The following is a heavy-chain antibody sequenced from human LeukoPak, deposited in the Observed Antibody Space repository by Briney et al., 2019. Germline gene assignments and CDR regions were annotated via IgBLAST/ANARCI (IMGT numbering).Heavy chain of an antibody. Sequence: PSQTLSLTCTVSGGSISSGGYYWSWIRQHPGKGLECIGYIYYSGSTYYNPSLKSRVTISVDTSKNQFSLKLSSVTAADTAVYYCARAGSGTVDYWGQGTLVTVSS. CDR3: ARAGSGTVDY. J-gene: IGHJ4*02. CDR2: IYYSGST. V-gene: IGHV4-31*03. D-gene: IGHD3-10*01. CDR1: GGSISSGGYY.